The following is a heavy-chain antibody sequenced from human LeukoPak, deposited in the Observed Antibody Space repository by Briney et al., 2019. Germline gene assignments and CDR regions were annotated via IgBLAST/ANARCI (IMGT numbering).Heavy chain of an antibody. V-gene: IGHV4-4*07. D-gene: IGHD3-22*01. Sequence: SETLSLTCTVSGGSISSYYWSWIRQPAGKGLEWIGRIYTSGNTNYNPSLKSRVTMSVDTSKNQFSLKLSSVTAADTAVYYCASYGAIITTYTFDLWGQGTMVTVSS. CDR2: IYTSGNT. CDR3: ASYGAIITTYTFDL. CDR1: GGSISSYY. J-gene: IGHJ3*01.